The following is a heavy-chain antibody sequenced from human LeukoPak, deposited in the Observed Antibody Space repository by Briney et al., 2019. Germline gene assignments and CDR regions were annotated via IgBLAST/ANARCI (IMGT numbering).Heavy chain of an antibody. J-gene: IGHJ4*02. CDR1: GFDLSDSA. CDR2: IRTKYNSYAT. V-gene: IGHV3-73*01. Sequence: PGGSLRLSCAASGFDLSDSAMHWVRQASGKGPEWVGRIRTKYNSYATAYGASVKGRFTISRDDSENTVYLQMSSLKADDTAVYYCSRKSNSDINELWFEFDNWGLGTLVTVSS. CDR3: SRKSNSDINELWFEFDN. D-gene: IGHD3-10*01.